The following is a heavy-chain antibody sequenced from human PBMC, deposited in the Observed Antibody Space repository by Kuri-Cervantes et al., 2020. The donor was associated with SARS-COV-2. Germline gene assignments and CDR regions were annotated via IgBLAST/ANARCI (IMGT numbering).Heavy chain of an antibody. D-gene: IGHD3-3*01. CDR3: ARGVVTIYGFLVLLPAPGWPDP. CDR1: GGSFSGYY. J-gene: IGHJ5*02. V-gene: IGHV4-34*01. Sequence: GSLRLSCAVYGGSFSGYYWSWIRQPPGKGLEWIGEINHSGSATYNPSLKSRVTISVDTSKNLFSLKLTSVTAADTAVYFCARGVVTIYGFLVLLPAPGWPDPWGQGTRVTVSS. CDR2: INHSGSA.